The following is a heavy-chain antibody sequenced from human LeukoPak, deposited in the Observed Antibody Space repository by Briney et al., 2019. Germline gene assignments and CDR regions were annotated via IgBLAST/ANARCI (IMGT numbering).Heavy chain of an antibody. J-gene: IGHJ6*02. CDR2: ISAYNGNT. V-gene: IGHV1-18*01. Sequence: ASVKVSCKASGYTFTSYGISWVRQAPGQGLEWMGWISAYNGNTNYAQKLQGRVTMTTDTSTSTAYMELSSLRSEDTAVYYCSGYHSGGQYGMDVWGQGTTVTVSS. CDR3: SGYHSGGQYGMDV. D-gene: IGHD1-26*01. CDR1: GYTFTSYG.